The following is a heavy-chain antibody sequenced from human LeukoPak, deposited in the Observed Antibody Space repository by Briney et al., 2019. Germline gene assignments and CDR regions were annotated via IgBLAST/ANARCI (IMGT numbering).Heavy chain of an antibody. CDR3: ARRPYDSSGYYNWFDP. V-gene: IGHV5-51*01. Sequence: GESLKISCKGSGYSFTSYWIGWVRQMPGKGLEWMGIIYPGDSDTRYSPSFQGQVTISADKSISTAYLQWSSLKASDTAMYYCARRPYDSSGYYNWFDPWGQGTLVTVSS. D-gene: IGHD3-22*01. J-gene: IGHJ5*02. CDR1: GYSFTSYW. CDR2: IYPGDSDT.